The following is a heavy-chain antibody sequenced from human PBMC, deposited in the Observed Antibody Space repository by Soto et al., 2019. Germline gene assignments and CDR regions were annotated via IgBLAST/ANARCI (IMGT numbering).Heavy chain of an antibody. J-gene: IGHJ4*02. Sequence: ASVKVSCKASGYTFTSYYMRWVRQAPGQGLEWMGRINPSGGNTSYAQKIQGRVTMTTDTSTSTAYMELRSLRSDDTAVYYCARDSPPVDYWGQGTLVTVSS. CDR2: INPSGGNT. CDR1: GYTFTSYY. CDR3: ARDSPPVDY. V-gene: IGHV1-46*01.